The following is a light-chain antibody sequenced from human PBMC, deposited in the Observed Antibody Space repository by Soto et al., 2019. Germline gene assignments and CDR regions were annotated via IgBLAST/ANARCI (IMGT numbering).Light chain of an antibody. CDR2: AAS. Sequence: DIQMTQSPSSLSASVGDRVTITCRASQSISSYLNWYQQKPGKAPKLLIYAASSLQSGVPSRFSGSGSGTDFPLTISSLQPEDFATYYCQQSYSTPFTFGPGTKVYIK. J-gene: IGKJ3*01. CDR3: QQSYSTPFT. CDR1: QSISSY. V-gene: IGKV1-39*01.